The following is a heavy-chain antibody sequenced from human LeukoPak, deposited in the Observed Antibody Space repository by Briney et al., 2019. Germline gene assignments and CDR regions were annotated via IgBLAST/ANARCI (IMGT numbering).Heavy chain of an antibody. J-gene: IGHJ4*02. Sequence: GGSLRLSCAASGFTFSSNWMSWVRQAPGKGLEWVANIKQDGSEKYHVDSVKGRFTISRDNAKSSLYLQMNSLRAEDTAVYYCARDRTWYSNWGQGTLVTVSS. CDR2: IKQDGSEK. CDR3: ARDRTWYSN. CDR1: GFTFSSNW. V-gene: IGHV3-7*01. D-gene: IGHD2-15*01.